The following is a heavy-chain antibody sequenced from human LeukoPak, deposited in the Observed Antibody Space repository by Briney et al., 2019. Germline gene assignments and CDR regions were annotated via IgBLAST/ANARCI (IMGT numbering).Heavy chain of an antibody. CDR1: GFTFSSYA. CDR2: ISYDGSNK. D-gene: IGHD3-10*01. V-gene: IGHV3-30*01. J-gene: IGHJ4*02. Sequence: GRSLRLSCAASGFTFSSYAMHWVRQAPGKGLEWVAVISYDGSNKYYADSVKGRFTISRDNSKNTLYLQMNSLRAEDTAVYYCARGGVTLVREYYFDYWSQGTLVTVSS. CDR3: ARGGVTLVREYYFDY.